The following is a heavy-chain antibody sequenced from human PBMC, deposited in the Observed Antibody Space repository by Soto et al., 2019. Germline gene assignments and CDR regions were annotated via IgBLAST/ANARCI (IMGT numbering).Heavy chain of an antibody. CDR1: GFAFSTYA. Sequence: GGSLRLSCAASGFAFSTYAMTWIRQAPGKGLEWVSVISGSGGSSYYAASVKGRFTISRDNSKNTLYLQMNGLRAEDTALYYCAKVTKRAAAGRYEYYKYGMDVWGQGTTVTVSS. V-gene: IGHV3-23*01. CDR2: ISGSGGSS. CDR3: AKVTKRAAAGRYEYYKYGMDV. J-gene: IGHJ6*02. D-gene: IGHD6-13*01.